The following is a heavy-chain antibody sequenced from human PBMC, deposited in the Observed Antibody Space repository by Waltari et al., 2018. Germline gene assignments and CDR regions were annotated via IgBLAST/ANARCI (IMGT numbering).Heavy chain of an antibody. Sequence: QVQLQESGPGLVKPSQTLSLTCTVSGGSISSGDYYWSWIRQPPGKGLEWIGYIYYSGSTYYNPSLKSRVNISVDTSKNQFSLKLSSVTAADTAVYYCATWEWLRLKAFDIWGQGTMVTVSS. D-gene: IGHD5-12*01. CDR2: IYYSGST. CDR1: GGSISSGDYY. J-gene: IGHJ3*02. CDR3: ATWEWLRLKAFDI. V-gene: IGHV4-30-4*08.